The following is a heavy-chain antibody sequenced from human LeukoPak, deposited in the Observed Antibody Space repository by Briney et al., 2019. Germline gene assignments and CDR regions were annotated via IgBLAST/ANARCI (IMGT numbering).Heavy chain of an antibody. CDR3: ARDVDGYNGPNWYFDL. D-gene: IGHD5-24*01. CDR2: ISSSSSYI. V-gene: IGHV3-21*01. J-gene: IGHJ2*01. Sequence: PGGSLRLSCAASGFTFSSYTMNWVRQAPGKGLEWVSSISSSSSYIYYADSVKGRFTISRDNAKNSLYLQMNSLRAEDTAVYYCARDVDGYNGPNWYFDLWGRGTLVTVSS. CDR1: GFTFSSYT.